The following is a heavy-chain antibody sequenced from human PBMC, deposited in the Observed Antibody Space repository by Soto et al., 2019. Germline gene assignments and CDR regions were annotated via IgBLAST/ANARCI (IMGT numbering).Heavy chain of an antibody. Sequence: QVQLQQSGPGLVKPSQTLSLTCAISGDSVSSTSAAWNWIRQSPSRGLEWLGRTSYRSKWVYDYAVPVKSRVTIHPDTSHHPFPLQLNSVTPEDTAVYYCARGERSWGISGPIPYAMDVWGQGTTVTVSS. D-gene: IGHD3-16*01. V-gene: IGHV6-1*01. CDR3: ARGERSWGISGPIPYAMDV. CDR1: GDSVSSTSAA. CDR2: TSYRSKWVY. J-gene: IGHJ6*02.